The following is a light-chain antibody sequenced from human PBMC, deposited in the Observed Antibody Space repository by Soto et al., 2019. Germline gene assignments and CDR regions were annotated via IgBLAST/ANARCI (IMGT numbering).Light chain of an antibody. CDR1: QSVSRF. CDR2: GAS. Sequence: EIVLTQSPATLSLSPGEGAALSCRASQSVSRFLAWYQQKPGQAPRLLIYGASNRATGIPTRFSGSGSGTDFTLTISSLEAEDFALYYCHQRITWPLTFGGGTKVEIK. J-gene: IGKJ4*01. CDR3: HQRITWPLT. V-gene: IGKV3-11*01.